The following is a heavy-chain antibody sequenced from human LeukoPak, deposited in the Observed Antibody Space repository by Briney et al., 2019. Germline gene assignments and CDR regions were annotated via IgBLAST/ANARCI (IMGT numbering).Heavy chain of an antibody. CDR2: IYYSGST. CDR3: ARASGGNSNY. J-gene: IGHJ4*02. Sequence: PSETLSLTCTVSGGSISSYYWSWIRQPPGKGLEWIGNIYYSGSTNYSPSLKSRVTISVDTSKNQFPLKLSSVTAADTAVYYCARASGGNSNYWGQGTLVTVSS. D-gene: IGHD4-23*01. V-gene: IGHV4-59*01. CDR1: GGSISSYY.